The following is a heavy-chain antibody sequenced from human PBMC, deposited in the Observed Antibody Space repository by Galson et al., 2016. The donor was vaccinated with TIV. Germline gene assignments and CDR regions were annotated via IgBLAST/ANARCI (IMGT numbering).Heavy chain of an antibody. Sequence: SVKVSCKASGGIFIGYGISWVRQAPGQGLEWMGRIIPLFGIVSYAQRFQGRVAIIADKSTSTADMELSSLTSSDTAFYFCAREGIYYYDSSGQDWGQGTLVTVSS. V-gene: IGHV1-69*04. J-gene: IGHJ4*02. CDR3: AREGIYYYDSSGQD. D-gene: IGHD3-22*01. CDR2: IIPLFGIV. CDR1: GGIFIGYG.